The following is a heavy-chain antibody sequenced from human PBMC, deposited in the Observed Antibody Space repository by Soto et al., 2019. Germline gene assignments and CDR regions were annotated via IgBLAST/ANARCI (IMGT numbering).Heavy chain of an antibody. V-gene: IGHV1-18*04. CDR3: ARGRCTTDKCYTHHFDV. Sequence: ASVKVSCKSSGYTFTSYGVSWVRQAPGQGLEWLGWISVYTGNTKQAQKFQDRVTLTTEASTSTAYLELRSLRSDDTAVYYCARGRCTTDKCYTHHFDVWGQGTTVTVSS. CDR2: ISVYTGNT. J-gene: IGHJ6*02. D-gene: IGHD2-8*01. CDR1: GYTFTSYG.